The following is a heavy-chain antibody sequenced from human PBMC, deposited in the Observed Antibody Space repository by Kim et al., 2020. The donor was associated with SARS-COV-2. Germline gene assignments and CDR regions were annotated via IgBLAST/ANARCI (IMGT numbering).Heavy chain of an antibody. CDR3: AGVVPAAFRMDYAFDI. V-gene: IGHV4-34*01. CDR1: GGSFSGYY. Sequence: SETLSLTCAVYGGSFSGYYWSWIRQPPGKGLEWIGEINHSGSTNYNPSLKSRVTISVDTSKNQFSLKLSSVTAADTAVYYCAGVVPAAFRMDYAFDIWGQGTMVTVSS. CDR2: INHSGST. D-gene: IGHD2-2*01. J-gene: IGHJ3*02.